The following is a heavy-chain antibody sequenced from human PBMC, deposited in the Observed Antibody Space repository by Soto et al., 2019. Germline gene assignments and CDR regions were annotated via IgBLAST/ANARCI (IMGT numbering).Heavy chain of an antibody. CDR1: GFTFSNYW. D-gene: IGHD6-13*01. J-gene: IGHJ4*02. V-gene: IGHV3-7*05. CDR2: IKEDGSEK. Sequence: EVQLVESGGGLVQPGGSLRLSCAASGFTFSNYWMTWVRQAPGKGLEWLANIKEDGSEKYHVDSVKGRFTASRDNAKKSLYLQMDSLRAEDTAVYYCARLVAAGGVDLFDYWGQGTLFTVSP. CDR3: ARLVAAGGVDLFDY.